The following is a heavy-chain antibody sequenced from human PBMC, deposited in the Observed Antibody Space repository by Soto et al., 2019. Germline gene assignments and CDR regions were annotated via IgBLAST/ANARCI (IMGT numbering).Heavy chain of an antibody. CDR1: GGTFSSYA. CDR2: IIPIFGTA. Sequence: QVQLVQSGAEVKKPGSSVKVSCKASGGTFSSYAISWVRQAPGQGLEWMGGIIPIFGTANYAQKFQGRVTITADESTSTAYMERSSLRAEDTTVYYCARDKVGYYDSSGYYRVSVPPDYYYGMDVWGQGTTVTASS. CDR3: ARDKVGYYDSSGYYRVSVPPDYYYGMDV. D-gene: IGHD3-22*01. J-gene: IGHJ6*02. V-gene: IGHV1-69*01.